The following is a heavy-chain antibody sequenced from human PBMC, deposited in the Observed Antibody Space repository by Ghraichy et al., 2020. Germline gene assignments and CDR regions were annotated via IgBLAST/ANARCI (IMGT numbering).Heavy chain of an antibody. D-gene: IGHD3-22*01. CDR2: IYTSGST. Sequence: SETLSLTCTVSGGSISSYYWSWIRQPAGKGLEWIGRIYTSGSTNYNPSLKSRVTMSVDTSKNQFSLKLSSVTAADTAVYYCARNIEVVVISNWFDPWGQGTLVNVSS. CDR3: ARNIEVVVISNWFDP. J-gene: IGHJ5*02. CDR1: GGSISSYY. V-gene: IGHV4-4*07.